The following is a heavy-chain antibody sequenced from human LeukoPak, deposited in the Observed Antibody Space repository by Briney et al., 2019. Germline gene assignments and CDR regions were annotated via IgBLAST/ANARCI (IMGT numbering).Heavy chain of an antibody. CDR2: ISSSSRTI. V-gene: IGHV3-48*03. Sequence: PGGSLRLSCAGSGFTFSSYEMNWVRQAPRKGLEWVSYISSSSRTIYYADSVKGRFTSSRDNAKNSLYLQMNSLRAEDTAVYYCARSRGYAALSDLWGRGTLVTVSS. CDR1: GFTFSSYE. CDR3: ARSRGYAALSDL. J-gene: IGHJ2*01. D-gene: IGHD5-12*01.